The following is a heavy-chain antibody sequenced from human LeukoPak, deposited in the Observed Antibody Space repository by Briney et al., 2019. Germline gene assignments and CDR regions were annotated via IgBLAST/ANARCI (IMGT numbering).Heavy chain of an antibody. J-gene: IGHJ4*02. V-gene: IGHV1-58*01. Sequence: ASVKVPCKASGFTFTSSAVQWVRQARGQRLEWIGWIVVGSGNTNYAQKFQGRVTITRNTSISTAYMELSSLRSEDTAVYYCASPGGYCSSTSCPIDYWGQGTLVTVSS. D-gene: IGHD2-2*01. CDR1: GFTFTSSA. CDR2: IVVGSGNT. CDR3: ASPGGYCSSTSCPIDY.